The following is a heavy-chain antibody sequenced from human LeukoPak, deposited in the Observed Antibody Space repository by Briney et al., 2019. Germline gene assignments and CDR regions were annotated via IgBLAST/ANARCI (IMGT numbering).Heavy chain of an antibody. D-gene: IGHD6-19*01. Sequence: PGGSLRLSCAASGITFGSYWMTWVRQAPGKGLECVANIKPDGSEKHYVDSAEGRFTISRDNAKNSLFLEMNSLRAEDTAVYYCARGRMAVAGSYEYWGQGTLVTVSS. J-gene: IGHJ4*02. CDR3: ARGRMAVAGSYEY. CDR2: IKPDGSEK. V-gene: IGHV3-7*05. CDR1: GITFGSYW.